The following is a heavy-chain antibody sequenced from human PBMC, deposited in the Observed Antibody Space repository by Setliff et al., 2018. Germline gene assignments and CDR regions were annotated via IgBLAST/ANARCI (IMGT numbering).Heavy chain of an antibody. D-gene: IGHD3-16*01. CDR2: INTNTGNP. Sequence: ASVKVSCKASGYTFTNYAMSWMRQAPGQGLEWMGWINTNTGNPSYAQGFTGRFVFSLDTSVSTAYLQISSLKAEDTAIYYCARGTRFGTTLYRGDYYMDVWGKGTTVTVSS. V-gene: IGHV7-4-1*02. CDR1: GYTFTNYA. J-gene: IGHJ6*03. CDR3: ARGTRFGTTLYRGDYYMDV.